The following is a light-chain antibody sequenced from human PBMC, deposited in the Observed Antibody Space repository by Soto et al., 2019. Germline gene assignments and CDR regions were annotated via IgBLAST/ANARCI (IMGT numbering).Light chain of an antibody. CDR1: QSVTDN. Sequence: EIVLTQSPATLSLSPGERATLSCRASQSVTDNYLAWYQQKPGQAPRLLIYGASTRATGFPARFSGSGSGTEFTLTISSLQSEDFAVYYCQQYKNWPLTFGGGTKVDIK. J-gene: IGKJ4*01. V-gene: IGKV3-15*01. CDR2: GAS. CDR3: QQYKNWPLT.